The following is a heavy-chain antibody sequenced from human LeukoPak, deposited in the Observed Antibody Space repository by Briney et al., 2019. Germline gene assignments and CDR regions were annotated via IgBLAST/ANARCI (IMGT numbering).Heavy chain of an antibody. CDR1: GYSFASSW. CDR3: ARPKWFGESYLYFDY. D-gene: IGHD3-10*01. J-gene: IGHJ4*02. V-gene: IGHV5-51*01. Sequence: GESLKISCKGSGYSFASSWIGWVRQMPGKGLEWMGIIYPGDSDTRYSPSFQGQVTISADKSISTAYLQWSSLKASDTAMYYCARPKWFGESYLYFDYWGQGTLVTVSS. CDR2: IYPGDSDT.